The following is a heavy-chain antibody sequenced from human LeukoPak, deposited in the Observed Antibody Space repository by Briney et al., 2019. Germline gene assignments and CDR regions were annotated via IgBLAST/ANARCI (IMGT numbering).Heavy chain of an antibody. CDR2: IYPGDSDT. J-gene: IGHJ3*02. V-gene: IGHV5-51*01. D-gene: IGHD3-22*01. CDR1: GYSFTSYW. CDR3: ARPLTYYYDSSGYRTGDDAFDI. Sequence: GASLQISCKGSGYSFTSYWIGWVRQLPGKGLEWMGIIYPGDSDTRYSPSFQGQVTISADKSISTAYLQWSSLKASDTAMYYCARPLTYYYDSSGYRTGDDAFDIWGQGTMATVSS.